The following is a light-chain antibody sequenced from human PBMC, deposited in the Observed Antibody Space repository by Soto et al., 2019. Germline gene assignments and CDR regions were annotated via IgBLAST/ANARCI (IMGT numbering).Light chain of an antibody. V-gene: IGKV3-20*01. CDR1: QSVSSNY. J-gene: IGKJ1*01. Sequence: EIVLTQSPGTLSLSPGERATLSCRASQSVSSNYLAWCQQRPGQAPRLLIYGASSRATGIPDRFSGSGSGKDFTLTISRLEPEDFAVYYCQQYGKSPWTFGQGTKVEI. CDR3: QQYGKSPWT. CDR2: GAS.